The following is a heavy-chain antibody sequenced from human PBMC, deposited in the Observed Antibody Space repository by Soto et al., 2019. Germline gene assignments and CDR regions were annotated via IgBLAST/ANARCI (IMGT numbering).Heavy chain of an antibody. J-gene: IGHJ6*02. CDR3: ARDLGYCSSTSCYLGEAYYYYGMDV. CDR2: IIPIFGTA. V-gene: IGHV1-69*13. CDR1: GGTFSSYA. Sequence: SVKVSCKASGGTFSSYAISWVRQAPGQGLEWMGGIIPIFGTANYAQKFQGRVTITADESTSTAYMELSSLRSEDTAVYYCARDLGYCSSTSCYLGEAYYYYGMDVWGQGTTVTVSS. D-gene: IGHD2-2*01.